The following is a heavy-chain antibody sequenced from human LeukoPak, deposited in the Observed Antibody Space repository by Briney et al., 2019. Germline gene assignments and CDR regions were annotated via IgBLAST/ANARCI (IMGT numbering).Heavy chain of an antibody. CDR1: GFTFSGHG. D-gene: IGHD6-19*01. CDR3: AKWHGYNSGHYGD. Sequence: GGSLRLSCAASGFTFSGHGMHWVRQAPGKGLELVTFIAYDGSITYYVDSVKGRFTISRDNSENTLYLQMNSLRVEDSAVYYCAKWHGYNSGHYGDWGQGTLVTVSS. J-gene: IGHJ4*02. CDR2: IAYDGSIT. V-gene: IGHV3-30*18.